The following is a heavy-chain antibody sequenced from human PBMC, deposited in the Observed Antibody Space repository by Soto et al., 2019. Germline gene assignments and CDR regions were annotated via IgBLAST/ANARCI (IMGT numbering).Heavy chain of an antibody. CDR1: GFTFGDYA. Sequence: GGSLRLSCTASGFTFGDYAMSWFRQAPGKGLEWVGFIRSKAYGGTTEYTASVKGRFTISRDDSKSIAYLQMNSLKTEDTAVYYCTRDVAAAGTFLYMDVWGQGTTVTVSS. CDR3: TRDVAAAGTFLYMDV. CDR2: IRSKAYGGTT. J-gene: IGHJ6*02. V-gene: IGHV3-49*01. D-gene: IGHD6-13*01.